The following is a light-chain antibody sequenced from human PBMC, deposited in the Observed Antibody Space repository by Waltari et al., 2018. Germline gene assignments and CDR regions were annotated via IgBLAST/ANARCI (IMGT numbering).Light chain of an antibody. Sequence: DIQMSQSPSSLSASVGDRLTITCRPSQGISSYFNCYPQKPRKAPNLQFYYANRLASGVPSGCSGRGAGTEFTLTVSRLQPEDFAAYYGQQGKSSPVTFGGGTRVEIK. J-gene: IGKJ4*01. CDR1: QGISSY. V-gene: IGKV1-39*01. CDR3: QQGKSSPVT. CDR2: YAN.